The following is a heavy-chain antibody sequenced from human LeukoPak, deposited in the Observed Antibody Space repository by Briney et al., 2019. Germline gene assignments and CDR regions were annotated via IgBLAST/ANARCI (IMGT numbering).Heavy chain of an antibody. J-gene: IGHJ4*02. V-gene: IGHV3-15*01. CDR2: IKREIDGGTT. D-gene: IGHD2-15*01. Sequence: GGSLRLSCAASGFTFSNEWISWVRQPPGKGLEWVGRIKREIDGGTTEYAAPVKGRFTISRDDSKNMLYLQMGSLKTDDTAMYYCTSIGFWGQGALVTVSS. CDR3: TSIGF. CDR1: GFTFSNEW.